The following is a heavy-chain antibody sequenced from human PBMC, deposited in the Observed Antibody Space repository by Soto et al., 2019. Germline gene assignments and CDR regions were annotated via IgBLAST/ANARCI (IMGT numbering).Heavy chain of an antibody. CDR3: AKERWAAAGTPTLDY. V-gene: IGHV3-23*01. CDR1: GFTFSSYA. Sequence: EVQLLESGGGLVQPGGSLRLSCAASGFTFSSYAMSWVRQAPGKGREWVSAISGGTSSTYYADSVKGRVTISRDKSKNTLSLHMNSLRAEDTAVYYCAKERWAAAGTPTLDYWGQGTLVTVA. CDR2: ISGGTSST. D-gene: IGHD6-13*01. J-gene: IGHJ4*02.